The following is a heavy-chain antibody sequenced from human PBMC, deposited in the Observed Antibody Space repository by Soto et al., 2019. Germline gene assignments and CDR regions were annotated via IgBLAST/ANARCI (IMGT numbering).Heavy chain of an antibody. CDR1: GFSLSASGVG. J-gene: IGHJ4*02. D-gene: IGHD2-15*01. V-gene: IGHV2-5*02. CDR2: IYWDDDK. CDR3: AHAPPGSGYFDY. Sequence: QITLKESGPTLVKPTQTLSLTCTFSGFSLSASGVGVGWIRQPPGKALEWLALIYWDDDKRYSPSLRSRLAIPQHTPKSTVILTKTNMDPVDTATYYCAHAPPGSGYFDYWGQGTLVTVSS.